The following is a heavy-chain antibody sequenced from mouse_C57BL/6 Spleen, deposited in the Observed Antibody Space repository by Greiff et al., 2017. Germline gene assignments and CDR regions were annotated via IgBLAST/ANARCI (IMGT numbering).Heavy chain of an antibody. Sequence: EVQRVESGGGLVQPGGSLKLSCAASGFTFSDYYMYWVRQTPEKRLEWVAYISNGGGSTYYPDTVKGRFTISRDNAKNTLYLQMSRLKSEDSAMYYCARRRSNPLYAMDYWGQGTSVTVSS. CDR1: GFTFSDYY. CDR2: ISNGGGST. V-gene: IGHV5-12*01. CDR3: ARRRSNPLYAMDY. D-gene: IGHD2-5*01. J-gene: IGHJ4*01.